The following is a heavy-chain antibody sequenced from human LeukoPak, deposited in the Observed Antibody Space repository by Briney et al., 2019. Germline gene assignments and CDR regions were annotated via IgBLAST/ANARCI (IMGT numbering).Heavy chain of an antibody. J-gene: IGHJ4*02. CDR1: GFTFSSYG. Sequence: SGGSLRLSCAASGFTFSSYGMHWVRQAPGKGLEWVAVISYDGSNKYYADSVKGRFTISRDNSKNTLYLQMNSLRVEDTAVYYCAKTPRAAYYFDYWGQGTLVTVSS. CDR2: ISYDGSNK. CDR3: AKTPRAAYYFDY. D-gene: IGHD6-25*01. V-gene: IGHV3-30*18.